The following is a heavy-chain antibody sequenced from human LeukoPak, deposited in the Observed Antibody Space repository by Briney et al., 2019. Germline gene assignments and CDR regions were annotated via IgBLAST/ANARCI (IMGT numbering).Heavy chain of an antibody. D-gene: IGHD3-22*01. CDR2: IYYSGST. Sequence: PSETLSLTCTVSGGSISSYYWSWIRQPPGKGLEWIGYIYYSGSTNYNPSLKSRVSISVDTSKNQFSLKLSSVTAADPAVYYCAKGSYYEMTYWGQGTLVTVSS. CDR1: GGSISSYY. V-gene: IGHV4-59*12. CDR3: AKGSYYEMTY. J-gene: IGHJ4*02.